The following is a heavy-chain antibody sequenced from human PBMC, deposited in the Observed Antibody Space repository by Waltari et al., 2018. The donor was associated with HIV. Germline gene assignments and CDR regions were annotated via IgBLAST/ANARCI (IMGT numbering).Heavy chain of an antibody. CDR1: GFPFSIYS. CDR2: ISSSSTTI. V-gene: IGHV3-48*01. CDR3: ARDITVTPGPDY. D-gene: IGHD4-17*01. J-gene: IGHJ4*02. Sequence: EVQLVESGGDLVQPVGSLRLSCAASGFPFSIYSLNWVRQAPGKGLGWVSYISSSSTTIYYADSVKSRFTISRDNAKNSLYLQMNSLRAEDTAIYYCARDITVTPGPDYWGQGTLVTVSS.